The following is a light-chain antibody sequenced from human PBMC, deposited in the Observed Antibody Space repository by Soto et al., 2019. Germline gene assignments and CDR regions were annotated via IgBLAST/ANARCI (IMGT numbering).Light chain of an antibody. Sequence: DIQMTHSPSSLSASEGDRVTITCQASQDIKNYLNWYQQKPGKAPNLLIYDASNLKTGVPSRFSGSGSGTHFTFTISSLQPEDIATYYCQHYDHLPPLSFGGGTKVEIK. V-gene: IGKV1-33*01. CDR2: DAS. CDR3: QHYDHLPPLS. J-gene: IGKJ4*01. CDR1: QDIKNY.